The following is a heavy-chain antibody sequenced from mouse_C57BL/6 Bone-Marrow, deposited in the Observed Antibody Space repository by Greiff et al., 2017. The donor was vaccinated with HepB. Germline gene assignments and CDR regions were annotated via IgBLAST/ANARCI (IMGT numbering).Heavy chain of an antibody. CDR1: GYTFTSYW. V-gene: IGHV1-55*01. J-gene: IGHJ4*01. CDR2: IYPGSGST. D-gene: IGHD2-5*01. CDR3: ARENYYSTFYAMDY. Sequence: QVQLQQSGAELVKPGASVKMSCKASGYTFTSYWITWVKQRPGQGLEWIGDIYPGSGSTNYNEKFKSKATLTVDTSSSTAYMQLSSLTSEDSAIYYCARENYYSTFYAMDYWGQGTSVTVSS.